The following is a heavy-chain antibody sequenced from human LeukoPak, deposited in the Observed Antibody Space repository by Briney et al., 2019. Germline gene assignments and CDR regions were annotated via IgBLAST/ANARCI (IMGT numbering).Heavy chain of an antibody. Sequence: ASVKVSCKASGYTFTSYGISWVRQAPGQGLEWMGWISAYNGNTNYAQKLQGRVTMTTDTSTSTAYMELRSLRSDDTAVYYCASDLIAALAVHDAFDIWGQGTMVTVSS. D-gene: IGHD6-25*01. J-gene: IGHJ3*02. CDR2: ISAYNGNT. CDR3: ASDLIAALAVHDAFDI. V-gene: IGHV1-18*01. CDR1: GYTFTSYG.